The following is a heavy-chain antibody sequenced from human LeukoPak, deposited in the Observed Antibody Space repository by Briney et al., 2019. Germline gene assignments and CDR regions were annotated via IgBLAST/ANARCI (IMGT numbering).Heavy chain of an antibody. Sequence: AASVTVSCTASGYTFTSYYMHWVRQAPGQGLEWMGIINPSGGSTSYAQKFQGRVTMTRDTSTSTVYMELSSLRSEDTAVYYCATTYYYDSTTPYYYYGMDVWGQGTTVTVS. D-gene: IGHD3-22*01. J-gene: IGHJ6*02. CDR2: INPSGGST. CDR3: ATTYYYDSTTPYYYYGMDV. CDR1: GYTFTSYY. V-gene: IGHV1-46*01.